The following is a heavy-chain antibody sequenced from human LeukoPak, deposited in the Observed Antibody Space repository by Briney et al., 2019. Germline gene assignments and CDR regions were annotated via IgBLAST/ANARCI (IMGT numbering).Heavy chain of an antibody. CDR3: ARDRIAALF. V-gene: IGHV3-48*01. J-gene: IGHJ4*02. D-gene: IGHD6-6*01. CDR1: GFTFSSYS. CDR2: ISSSSSTI. Sequence: GGSLRLSCAASGFTFSSYSMNWVRQAPGKGLEWVSYISSSSSTIYYADSVKGRFTISRDNAKNSLYLQMNSLRAEDTAVYYCARDRIAALFRGQGTLVTVSS.